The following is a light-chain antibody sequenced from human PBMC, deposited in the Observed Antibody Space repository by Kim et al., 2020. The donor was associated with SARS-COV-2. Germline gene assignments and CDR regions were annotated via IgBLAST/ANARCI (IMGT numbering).Light chain of an antibody. Sequence: PGERATLSCRASQSVTSNYVAWYQRRPAQAPRLLIYGASSRASGIPDRVSGSGSGTDFTLTISRLEPEDSAVYYCQQYGSSPLTFGQGTRLE. V-gene: IGKV3-20*01. CDR1: QSVTSNY. CDR2: GAS. J-gene: IGKJ5*01. CDR3: QQYGSSPLT.